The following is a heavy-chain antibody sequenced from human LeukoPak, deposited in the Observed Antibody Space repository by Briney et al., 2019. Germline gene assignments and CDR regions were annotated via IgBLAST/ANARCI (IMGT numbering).Heavy chain of an antibody. D-gene: IGHD1-14*01. J-gene: IGHJ4*02. V-gene: IGHV3-7*01. CDR1: GFSFSSYW. Sequence: GGSLRLSCAASGFSFSSYWMSWVRQAPGKGLEWVANIKTDGSEKYYVDSVKGRFTISRDNSKNTLYLQMNSLRAEDTAVYYCASGNRFDYWGQGTLVTVSS. CDR3: ASGNRFDY. CDR2: IKTDGSEK.